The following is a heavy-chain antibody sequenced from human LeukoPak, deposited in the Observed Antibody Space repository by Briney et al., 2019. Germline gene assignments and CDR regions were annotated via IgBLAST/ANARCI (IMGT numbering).Heavy chain of an antibody. D-gene: IGHD6-13*01. CDR3: AKVSWANYFDY. CDR1: GFTFSSYA. J-gene: IGHJ4*02. CDR2: ISGSGGNT. Sequence: GGSLRLSCAASGFTFSSYAMRWVRQAPGKGLEWVSAISGSGGNTNYADSVRGRFTISRDNSKNTLYLQMNSLRAEDTAIYYCAKVSWANYFDYWGQGTLVTVSS. V-gene: IGHV3-23*01.